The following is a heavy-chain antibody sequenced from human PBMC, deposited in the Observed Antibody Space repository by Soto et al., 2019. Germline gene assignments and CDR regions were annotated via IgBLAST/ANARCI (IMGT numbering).Heavy chain of an antibody. CDR3: ARHSVSFSGQGAAARTLVNRWFDP. J-gene: IGHJ5*02. V-gene: IGHV4-39*01. CDR2: LSYTANT. Sequence: SETLSLTCSVSEGSIGSSSYYWGWIRRPRGKGLEWIGCLSYTANTYYNPSLKSRVTISVDTSQNQFSLKVSSVTAADTAVYYCARHSVSFSGQGAAARTLVNRWFDPWGQGTLVTVSS. CDR1: EGSIGSSSYY. D-gene: IGHD6-13*01.